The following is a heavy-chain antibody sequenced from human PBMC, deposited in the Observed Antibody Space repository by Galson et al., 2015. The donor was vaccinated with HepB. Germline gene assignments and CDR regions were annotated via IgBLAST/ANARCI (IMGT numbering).Heavy chain of an antibody. CDR1: GFTFSSYA. D-gene: IGHD6-13*01. J-gene: IGHJ4*02. CDR2: ISGSGGST. Sequence: SLRLSCAASGFTFSSYAMSWVRQAPGKGLEWVSAISGSGGSTYYADSVKGRFTISRDNSKNTLYMQMNSLRAEDTAVYYCANVMMYSSSWKGDYWGQGTLVTVSS. V-gene: IGHV3-23*01. CDR3: ANVMMYSSSWKGDY.